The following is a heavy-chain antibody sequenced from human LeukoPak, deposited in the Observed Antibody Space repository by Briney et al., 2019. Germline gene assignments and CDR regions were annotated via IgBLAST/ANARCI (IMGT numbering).Heavy chain of an antibody. V-gene: IGHV3-43*02. J-gene: IGHJ4*02. D-gene: IGHD3-22*01. Sequence: GGSLRLSCAASGFTFRSYAMSWVRQAPGKGLEWVSLITWDGGRTYYADSLKGRFAISRDNNKNSLYLQMNSLRIEDTAFYYCAKDFGLGSGYYHALDSWGQGTLVTVSS. CDR1: GFTFRSYA. CDR3: AKDFGLGSGYYHALDS. CDR2: ITWDGGRT.